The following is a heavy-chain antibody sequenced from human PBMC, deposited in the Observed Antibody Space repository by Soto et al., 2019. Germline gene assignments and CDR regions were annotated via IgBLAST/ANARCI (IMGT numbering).Heavy chain of an antibody. CDR2: IYYSGST. V-gene: IGHV4-31*03. J-gene: IGHJ4*02. CDR1: GGSISIGGYY. CDR3: ARVSDSSGYSTPLDY. Sequence: ASETLSLTCTVSGGSISIGGYYWSCIRQHPGKGLEWIGYIYYSGSTYYNPSLKSRVTISVDTSKNQFSLKLSSVTAADTAVYYCARVSDSSGYSTPLDYWGQGTLVTVSS. D-gene: IGHD3-22*01.